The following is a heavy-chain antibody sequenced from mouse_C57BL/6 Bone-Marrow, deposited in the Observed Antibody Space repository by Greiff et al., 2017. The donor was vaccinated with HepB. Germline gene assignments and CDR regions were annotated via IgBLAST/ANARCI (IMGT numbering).Heavy chain of an antibody. CDR2: IDPANGNT. J-gene: IGHJ3*01. D-gene: IGHD1-1*01. CDR3: AGWPGYYGSSGRFAY. V-gene: IGHV14-3*01. CDR1: GFNIKNTY. Sequence: VQLKQSVAELVRPGASVKLSCTASGFNIKNTYMHWVKQRPEQGLEWIGRIDPANGNTKYAPKFQGKATITADTSSNTAYLQLSSLTSEDTAIYYGAGWPGYYGSSGRFAYWGQGTLVTVSA.